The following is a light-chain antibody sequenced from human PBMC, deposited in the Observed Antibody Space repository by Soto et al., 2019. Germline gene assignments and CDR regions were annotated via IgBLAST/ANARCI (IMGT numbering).Light chain of an antibody. CDR2: DVI. CDR1: SSDVGAYNY. V-gene: IGLV2-14*03. Sequence: QSALTQPASVSGSPGQSITISCTGTSSDVGAYNYVSWYQQHPGNAPKLMIYDVINRPSGVSNRFSGSKSGNTASLTISGLQAEDEAAYYCSSYTRSSPLVFGGGTKLTVL. CDR3: SSYTRSSPLV. J-gene: IGLJ2*01.